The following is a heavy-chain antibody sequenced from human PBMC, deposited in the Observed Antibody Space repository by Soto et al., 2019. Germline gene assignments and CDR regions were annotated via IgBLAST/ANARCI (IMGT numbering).Heavy chain of an antibody. Sequence: SETLSLTCGVSGASFNDYYWNWIRQPLGKGLEWIGEINHSGTINYNPSLKSRVTISVDTSKNQFSLKLSSVTAADTAVYYCARHPITMIVVLTPPGWFDPWGQGTLVTVSS. CDR3: ARHPITMIVVLTPPGWFDP. J-gene: IGHJ5*02. CDR1: GASFNDYY. CDR2: INHSGTI. V-gene: IGHV4-34*01. D-gene: IGHD3-22*01.